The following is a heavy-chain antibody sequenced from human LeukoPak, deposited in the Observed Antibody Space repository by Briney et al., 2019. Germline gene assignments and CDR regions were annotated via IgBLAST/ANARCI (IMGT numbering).Heavy chain of an antibody. CDR1: GFTFSDYY. CDR2: ISSSGSTI. D-gene: IGHD6-19*01. Sequence: PGGSLRLSCAASGFTFSDYYMSWIRQAPGKGLEWVSYISSSGSTIYYADSVKGRFTISRDNAKNSLYLQMNSLRAEDTAVYYCARVGSSGWYMGAHHPKDYWGQGTLVTVSS. CDR3: ARVGSSGWYMGAHHPKDY. J-gene: IGHJ4*02. V-gene: IGHV3-11*01.